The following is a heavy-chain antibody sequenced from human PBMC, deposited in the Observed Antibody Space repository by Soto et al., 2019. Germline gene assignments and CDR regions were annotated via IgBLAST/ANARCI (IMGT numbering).Heavy chain of an antibody. CDR3: AKESSYSYGYYYYYGMDV. CDR1: GFTFSSYG. V-gene: IGHV3-30*18. J-gene: IGHJ6*02. D-gene: IGHD5-18*01. CDR2: ISYDGSNK. Sequence: QVQLVESGGGVVQPGRSLRLSRAASGFTFSSYGMHWVRQAPGKGLEWVAVISYDGSNKYYADSVKGRFTISRDNSKNTLYLQMNSLRAEDTAVYYCAKESSYSYGYYYYYGMDVWGQGTTVTVSS.